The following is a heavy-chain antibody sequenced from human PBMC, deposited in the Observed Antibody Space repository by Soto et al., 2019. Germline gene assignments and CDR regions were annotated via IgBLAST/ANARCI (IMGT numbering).Heavy chain of an antibody. D-gene: IGHD3-10*01. CDR2: INSDGSST. CDR3: ATTYYYGSGSYH. CDR1: GFTFSSCW. V-gene: IGHV3-74*01. Sequence: RLSCAASGFTFSSCWMHWVRQAPGKGLVWVSRINSDGSSTSYADSVKGRFTISRDNAKNTLYLQMNSLRAEDTAVYYCATTYYYGSGSYHWGQGTLVTVSS. J-gene: IGHJ5*02.